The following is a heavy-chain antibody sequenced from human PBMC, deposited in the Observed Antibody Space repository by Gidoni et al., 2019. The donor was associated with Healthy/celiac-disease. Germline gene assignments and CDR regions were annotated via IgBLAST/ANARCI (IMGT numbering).Heavy chain of an antibody. D-gene: IGHD5-12*01. V-gene: IGHV4-34*01. CDR1: GWSFRGYY. CDR2: INHSGST. J-gene: IGHJ5*02. CDR3: ARWDIVATIRFDP. Sequence: QVQLQQWGAGLLTPSETLSLTCAVYGWSFRGYYWSWIRQPPGKGLEWIGEINHSGSTNYNPSLKSRVTISVDTSKNQFSLKLSSVTAADTAVYYCARWDIVATIRFDPWGQGTLVTVSS.